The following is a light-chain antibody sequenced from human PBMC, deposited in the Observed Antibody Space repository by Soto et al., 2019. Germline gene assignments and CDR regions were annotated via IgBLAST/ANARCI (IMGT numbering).Light chain of an antibody. CDR3: QQLTDWPPKWT. CDR1: LGISSY. CDR2: DAS. Sequence: EIVRTQSPATLSVSPGESVTLSCRASLGISSYLAWYPQKPGQAPRLLIYDASSRATGIPARFSGSGSGTDFTLNISSLEPEDFAVYYCQQLTDWPPKWTFGQGTKLDIK. J-gene: IGKJ1*01. V-gene: IGKV3-11*01.